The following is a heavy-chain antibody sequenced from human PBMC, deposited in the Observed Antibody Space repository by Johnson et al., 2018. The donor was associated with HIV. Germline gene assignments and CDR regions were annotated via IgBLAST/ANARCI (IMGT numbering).Heavy chain of an antibody. V-gene: IGHV3-7*05. Sequence: VQLVESGGGLVQPGGSLRLSCAASGFLFSSQWMSWVRQAPGKGPEWVASIKEDGGAIYYADSVEGRFTISRDNTKESLYLQMNNLRAEDTAVYYCAIAQAWGQGTMVIVSS. CDR2: IKEDGGAI. CDR1: GFLFSSQW. J-gene: IGHJ3*01. CDR3: AIAQA.